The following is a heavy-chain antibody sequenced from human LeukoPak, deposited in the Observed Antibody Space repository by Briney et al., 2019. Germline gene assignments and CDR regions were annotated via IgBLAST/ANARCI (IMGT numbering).Heavy chain of an antibody. V-gene: IGHV3-30-3*01. CDR1: GFTFSSYA. Sequence: PGGSLRLSCAASGFTFSSYAMHWVRQAPGKGLEWVAVISYDGSNKYYADSVKGRFTISRDNSKNTLYLQMNSLRAEDTAVYYCARAPRTYFDYWGQGTLVTVSS. CDR2: ISYDGSNK. J-gene: IGHJ4*02. CDR3: ARAPRTYFDY.